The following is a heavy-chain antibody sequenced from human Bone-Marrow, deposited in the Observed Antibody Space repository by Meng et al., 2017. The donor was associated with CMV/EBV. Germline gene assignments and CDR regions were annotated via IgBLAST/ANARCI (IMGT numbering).Heavy chain of an antibody. Sequence: GGSLRLSCAASGFTFSSYDMSWVRQTPGKGLEWVSDISGRGTSTFYTDSVKGRFTISRDNSKKTLYLQMNSLRAEDTALYYCAKQYDGSGSYYNGWGQGTLVTVS. J-gene: IGHJ4*02. D-gene: IGHD3-10*01. CDR2: ISGRGTST. V-gene: IGHV3-23*01. CDR3: AKQYDGSGSYYNG. CDR1: GFTFSSYD.